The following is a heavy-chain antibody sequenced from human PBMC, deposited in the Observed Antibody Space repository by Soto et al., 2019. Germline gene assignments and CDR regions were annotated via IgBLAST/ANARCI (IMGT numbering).Heavy chain of an antibody. CDR1: GGSFSGYS. CDR3: ARDKITGLFDY. CDR2: INHTGST. J-gene: IGHJ4*02. D-gene: IGHD2-8*02. Sequence: SETLSLTCAVYGGSFSGYSWTWIRQPPGTGLEWIGEINHTGSTNYNPSLKSRVTISVDTSKNQFSLKLTSVTAADTAVYYCARDKITGLFDYWGQETLVTVSS. V-gene: IGHV4-34*01.